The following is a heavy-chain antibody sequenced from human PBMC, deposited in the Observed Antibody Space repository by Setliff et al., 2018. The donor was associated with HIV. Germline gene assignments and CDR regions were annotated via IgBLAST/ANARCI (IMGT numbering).Heavy chain of an antibody. CDR1: GGSITSGGYY. CDR3: ARGYSSSLGWFDP. Sequence: SETLSLTCTVSGGSITSGGYYWSWIRQHPGKGLEWIGYIYYSESTYYNPSLKSRVSISVDTSKNQFSLKLSSVTAADTAVYYCARGYSSSLGWFDPWGQGTLVTVSS. CDR2: IYYSEST. V-gene: IGHV4-31*03. D-gene: IGHD6-6*01. J-gene: IGHJ5*02.